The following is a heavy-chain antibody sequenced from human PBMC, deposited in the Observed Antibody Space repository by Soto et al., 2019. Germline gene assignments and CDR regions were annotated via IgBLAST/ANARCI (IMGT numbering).Heavy chain of an antibody. J-gene: IGHJ6*02. D-gene: IGHD2-21*02. Sequence: QVQLQQSGPGLVEPSQTLSLTCAVSGGSIRSEYFHWTWIRQSPGQGLEWIGYIPYTGSFMYTPSFKSRLTMAVDTTKNQFSLQLTSVTAADTAVYFCAREDDGGDRDYYGLDVWGQGTTVTVSS. CDR3: AREDDGGDRDYYGLDV. CDR1: GGSIRSEYFH. CDR2: IPYTGSF. V-gene: IGHV4-30-4*08.